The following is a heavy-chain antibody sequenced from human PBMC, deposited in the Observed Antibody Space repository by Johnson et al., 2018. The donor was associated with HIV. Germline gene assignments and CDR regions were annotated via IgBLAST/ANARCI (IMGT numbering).Heavy chain of an antibody. Sequence: MLLVESGGGVVQPGRSLRLSCAASGVTFSSHAMHWVCQAPGKGLEWVGRIKSKSDGGTTDYAAPVKGRFTISRDDSKNTLYLQMNSLKTEDTAVYYCTTCSRSGAFDMWGQGTMVTVSS. CDR1: GVTFSSHA. D-gene: IGHD6-13*01. CDR3: TTCSRSGAFDM. V-gene: IGHV3-15*01. J-gene: IGHJ3*02. CDR2: IKSKSDGGTT.